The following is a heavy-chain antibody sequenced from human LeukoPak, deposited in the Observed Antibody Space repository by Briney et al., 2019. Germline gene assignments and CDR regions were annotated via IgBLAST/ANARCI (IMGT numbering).Heavy chain of an antibody. CDR3: ARRKWYSSSSSYYFDY. J-gene: IGHJ4*02. CDR1: GFTFSDYY. D-gene: IGHD6-6*01. Sequence: LRLSCAASGFTFSDYYMSWIRQPPGKGLEWIGEINHSGSTNYNPSLKSRVTISVDTSKNQFSLKLSSVTAADTAVYYCARRKWYSSSSSYYFDYWGQGTLVTVSS. CDR2: INHSGST. V-gene: IGHV4-34*01.